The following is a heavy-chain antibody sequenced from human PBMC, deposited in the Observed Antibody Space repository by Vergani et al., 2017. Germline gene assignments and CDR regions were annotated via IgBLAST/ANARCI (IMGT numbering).Heavy chain of an antibody. CDR2: IYYSGST. J-gene: IGHJ5*02. V-gene: IGHV4-59*12. CDR1: GGSISSYY. D-gene: IGHD3-10*01. Sequence: QVQLQESGPGLVKPSQTLSLTCTVSGGSISSYYWSWIRQPPGKGLEWIGYIYYSGSTNYNPSLKSRVTISVDTSKNQFSLKLSSVTAADTAVYYCARLNYGSGSYPWGQGTLVTVSS. CDR3: ARLNYGSGSYP.